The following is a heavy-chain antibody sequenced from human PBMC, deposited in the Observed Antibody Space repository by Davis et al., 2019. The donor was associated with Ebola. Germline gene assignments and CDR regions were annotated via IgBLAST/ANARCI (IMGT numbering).Heavy chain of an antibody. V-gene: IGHV3-74*01. D-gene: IGHD6-13*01. Sequence: GESLKIPCEASGFTFKTNWIHWVRQAPRQGLVWVSRINGDGRTTSYADSVTGRFTISRDTDKNTVVLHMNHLRAEDTAVYYCSSTDSSNWYLPYWGQGILVTVSS. CDR2: INGDGRTT. J-gene: IGHJ4*02. CDR3: SSTDSSNWYLPY. CDR1: GFTFKTNW.